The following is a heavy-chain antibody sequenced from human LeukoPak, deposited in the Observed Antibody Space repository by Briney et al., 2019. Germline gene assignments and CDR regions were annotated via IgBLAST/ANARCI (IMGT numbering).Heavy chain of an antibody. V-gene: IGHV1-69*05. CDR3: ASAVRGVKYYFDY. Sequence: GASVKVSCKASGGTFSSYAISWVRQAPGQGLEWMGGIIPIFGTANYAQKFQGRGTITTDESTSTAYMELSSLRSEDTAVYYCASAVRGVKYYFDYWGQGTLVTVSS. D-gene: IGHD3-10*01. J-gene: IGHJ4*02. CDR1: GGTFSSYA. CDR2: IIPIFGTA.